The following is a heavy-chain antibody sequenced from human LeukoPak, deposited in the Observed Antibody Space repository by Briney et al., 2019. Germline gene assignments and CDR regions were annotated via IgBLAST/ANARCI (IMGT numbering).Heavy chain of an antibody. D-gene: IGHD6-19*01. CDR3: AGSAIAVAGQYYYGMDV. V-gene: IGHV1-58*01. CDR2: IVVGSGNT. Sequence: ASVKVSCKASGFTFTSSAVQWVRQARGQRLEWIGWIVVGSGNTNYAQKFQERVTITRGMSTSTAYMELSSLRSEDTAVYYCAGSAIAVAGQYYYGMDVWGKGTTVTVSS. CDR1: GFTFTSSA. J-gene: IGHJ6*04.